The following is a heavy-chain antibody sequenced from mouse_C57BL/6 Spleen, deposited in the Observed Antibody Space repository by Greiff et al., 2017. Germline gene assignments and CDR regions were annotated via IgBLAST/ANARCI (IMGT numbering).Heavy chain of an antibody. CDR3: AIGATVPARESAMDY. V-gene: IGHV1-74*01. CDR2: IHPSDSYT. Sequence: QVQLQQPGAELVKPGASVKLSCKASGYTFTSYWMHWVKQRPGQGLEWIGRIHPSDSYTNYNQKFKGKATLTVDKSSSTAYMQLSSLTSEDSAVYYCAIGATVPARESAMDYWGQGTSVTVSS. J-gene: IGHJ4*01. CDR1: GYTFTSYW. D-gene: IGHD5-1*01.